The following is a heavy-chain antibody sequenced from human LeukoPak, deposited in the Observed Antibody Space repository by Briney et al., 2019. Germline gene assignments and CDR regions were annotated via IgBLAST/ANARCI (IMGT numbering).Heavy chain of an antibody. Sequence: SQTLSLTCTVSGGSISSGDYYWSWIRQPPGKGLEWIGYIYYSGSTYYNPSLKSRVTISVDTSKNQFSLKLSSVTAVDTAVYYCASIRFLEWLPFDYWGQGTLVTVSS. CDR1: GGSISSGDYY. V-gene: IGHV4-30-4*08. D-gene: IGHD3-3*01. CDR2: IYYSGST. CDR3: ASIRFLEWLPFDY. J-gene: IGHJ4*02.